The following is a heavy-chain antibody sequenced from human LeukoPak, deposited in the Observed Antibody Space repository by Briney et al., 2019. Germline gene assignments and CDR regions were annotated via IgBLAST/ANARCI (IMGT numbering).Heavy chain of an antibody. J-gene: IGHJ4*02. Sequence: KSSETLSLTCTVSGGSISSYYWSWIRQPLGKGLEWIGYIYYSGSTNYNPSLKSRVTISVDTSKNQFSLKLSSVTAADTAVYYCARGWYFDYWGQGTLVTVSS. CDR3: ARGWYFDY. V-gene: IGHV4-59*01. CDR2: IYYSGST. CDR1: GGSISSYY.